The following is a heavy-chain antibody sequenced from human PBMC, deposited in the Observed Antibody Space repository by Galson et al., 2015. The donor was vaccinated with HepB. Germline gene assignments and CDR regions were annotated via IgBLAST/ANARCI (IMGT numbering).Heavy chain of an antibody. J-gene: IGHJ5*02. V-gene: IGHV3-23*01. CDR1: GFTFSSYA. CDR3: AKAIVVVPAASPLEDNWFDP. CDR2: ISGSGGST. D-gene: IGHD2-2*01. Sequence: SLRLSCAASGFTFSSYAMSWVRQAPGKGLEWVSAISGSGGSTYYADSVKGRFTISRDNSKNTLYLQMNSLRAEDTAVYYCAKAIVVVPAASPLEDNWFDPWGQGTLVTVSS.